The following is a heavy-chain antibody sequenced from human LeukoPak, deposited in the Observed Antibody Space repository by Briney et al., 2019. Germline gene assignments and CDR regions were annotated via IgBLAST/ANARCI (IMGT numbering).Heavy chain of an antibody. CDR2: ISYDGSNK. CDR3: AKDPSLLYSGSFQTFDY. D-gene: IGHD1-26*01. V-gene: IGHV3-30*18. CDR1: GFTFSSYG. J-gene: IGHJ4*02. Sequence: GGSLRLSCAASGFTFSSYGMHWVRQAPGKGLEWVAVISYDGSNKYYADSVKGRFTISRDNSKNTLYLQMNSLRAEDTAVYYCAKDPSLLYSGSFQTFDYWGQGTLVTVSS.